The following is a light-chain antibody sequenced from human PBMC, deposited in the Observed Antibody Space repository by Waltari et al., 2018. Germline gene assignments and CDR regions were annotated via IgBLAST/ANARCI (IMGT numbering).Light chain of an antibody. J-gene: IGKJ4*01. CDR2: DTS. CDR3: QQGSILPLT. CDR1: ESVSNN. Sequence: EIVLTQSPVTLSLAAGERATLSCRASESVSNNLAWYQQKPGQSPRLLIYDTSKRATGIPARFSGSGYGTDFTLTINNLEAEDFALYYCQQGSILPLTFGGGTKVEIK. V-gene: IGKV3-11*01.